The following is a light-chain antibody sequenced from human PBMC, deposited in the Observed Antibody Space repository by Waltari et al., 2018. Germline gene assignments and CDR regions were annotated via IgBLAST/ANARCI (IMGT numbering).Light chain of an antibody. J-gene: IGLJ3*02. CDR1: GSNIGAGYD. CDR3: QSYDTSLSVV. CDR2: GSS. Sequence: QSVLTQPPSVSGAPGQRVTISCTGSGSNIGAGYDVHWYQQLPRAAPKLLIYGSSTRPLGVPDRCLCSTSGTSASLAITGLQAEDEADYYCQSYDTSLSVVFGGGTKLTVL. V-gene: IGLV1-40*01.